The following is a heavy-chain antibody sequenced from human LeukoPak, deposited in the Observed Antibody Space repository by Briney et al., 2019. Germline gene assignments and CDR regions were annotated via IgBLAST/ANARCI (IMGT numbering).Heavy chain of an antibody. Sequence: GGSLRLSCTASGFTFGVYSMSWVRQAAGKGLEWVGFIRSKAYGGTTEYPASVKGRFTISRDDSKSIAYLQMNSLKTEHTAVYYCTRVGSGSYWIYYYYYMDVWGKGTTVTVSS. CDR1: GFTFGVYS. D-gene: IGHD3-10*01. CDR3: TRVGSGSYWIYYYYYMDV. V-gene: IGHV3-49*04. CDR2: IRSKAYGGTT. J-gene: IGHJ6*03.